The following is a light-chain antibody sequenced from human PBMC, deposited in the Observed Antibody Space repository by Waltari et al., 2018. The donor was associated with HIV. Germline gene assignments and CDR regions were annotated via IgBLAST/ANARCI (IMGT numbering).Light chain of an antibody. J-gene: IGLJ3*02. V-gene: IGLV1-47*01. CDR2: RNT. Sequence: QSVLTQPPSTSATPGQRVTISCSGSSSNIGSNYVYWYKQFPGTAPKLLIYRNTERPSRVPDRVSGSKSGTSASRAISGLRSEDEADYYCASWDDSLSVWVFGGGTKLTVL. CDR1: SSNIGSNY. CDR3: ASWDDSLSVWV.